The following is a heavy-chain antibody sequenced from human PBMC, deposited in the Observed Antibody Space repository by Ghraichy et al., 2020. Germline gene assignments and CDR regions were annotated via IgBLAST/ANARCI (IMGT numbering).Heavy chain of an antibody. V-gene: IGHV3-7*01. J-gene: IGHJ4*02. CDR1: GFRFSSYW. Sequence: GESLNISCEASGFRFSSYWMSWVRQAPGEGLEWVANIGQDGSEYFYADSVKGRFTISRDNAKNSLYLQMNSLRIEDTAVYYCAWPTGYYPFEFWGQGTLVTVSS. D-gene: IGHD3-9*01. CDR3: AWPTGYYPFEF. CDR2: IGQDGSEY.